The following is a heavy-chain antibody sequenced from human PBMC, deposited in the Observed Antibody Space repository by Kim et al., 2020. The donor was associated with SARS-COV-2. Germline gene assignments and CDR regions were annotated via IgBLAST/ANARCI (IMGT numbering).Heavy chain of an antibody. Sequence: GGSLRLSCAASGFTFSSYAMSWVRQAPGKGLEWVSAISGSGGSTYYADSVKGRFTISRDNSKNTLYLQMNSLRAEDTAVYYCAKDLFGDYGGNSGYYYYYGMDVWGQGTTGTVSS. CDR3: AKDLFGDYGGNSGYYYYYGMDV. V-gene: IGHV3-23*01. J-gene: IGHJ6*02. CDR1: GFTFSSYA. D-gene: IGHD4-17*01. CDR2: ISGSGGST.